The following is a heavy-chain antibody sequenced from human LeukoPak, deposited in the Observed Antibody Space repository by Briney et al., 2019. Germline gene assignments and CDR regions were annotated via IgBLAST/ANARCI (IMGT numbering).Heavy chain of an antibody. J-gene: IGHJ4*02. Sequence: GGSLRLSCAASGFTFSRSWMSWVRQAPGKGLEWVANIKQDGNEKYYVDSVKGRFTISRDNGKNSLYLQMNSLRDEDTAVYYCARISSISYYFEYWGLGTLVTVSS. CDR1: GFTFSRSW. CDR2: IKQDGNEK. CDR3: ARISSISYYFEY. V-gene: IGHV3-7*01.